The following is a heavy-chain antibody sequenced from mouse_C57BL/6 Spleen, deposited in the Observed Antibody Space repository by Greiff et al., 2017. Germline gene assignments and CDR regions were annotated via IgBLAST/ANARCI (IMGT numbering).Heavy chain of an antibody. CDR3: AREGYYYGSSGFAY. Sequence: EVKLQESGGGLVKPGGSLKLSCAASGFTFSSYAMSWVRQTPEKRLEWVATISDGGSYTYYPDNVKGRFTISRDNAKNNLYLQMSHLKSEDTAMYYCAREGYYYGSSGFAYWGQGTLVTVSA. D-gene: IGHD1-1*01. CDR2: ISDGGSYT. CDR1: GFTFSSYA. J-gene: IGHJ3*01. V-gene: IGHV5-4*01.